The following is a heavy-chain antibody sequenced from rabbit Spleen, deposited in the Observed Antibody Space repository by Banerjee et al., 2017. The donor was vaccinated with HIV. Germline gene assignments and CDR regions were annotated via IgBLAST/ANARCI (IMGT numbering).Heavy chain of an antibody. CDR1: GVSFSFSSY. Sequence: QEQLEESGGDLVKPGASLTLTCTASGVSFSFSSYMCWVRQAPGKGLEWIACIEVDSSDFTYFATWAKGRFTISKTSSTTVTLQVTRLTAADTATYFCARDTSSSFSSYGMDLWGPGTLVTVS. CDR3: ARDTSSSFSSYGMDL. D-gene: IGHD1-1*01. V-gene: IGHV1S45*01. J-gene: IGHJ6*01. CDR2: IEVDSSDFT.